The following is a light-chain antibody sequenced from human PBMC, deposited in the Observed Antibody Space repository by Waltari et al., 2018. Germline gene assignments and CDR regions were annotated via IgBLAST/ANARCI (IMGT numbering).Light chain of an antibody. Sequence: EIVLTQSPATLSLSPGERATLSCRASQSVNYYLAWFQQKPGQPPRLLIYDASNRATGIPARFSGSGSGTDFTLTISSLEPEDFAVYYCQQRTNWPLTFGGGTKVEIK. CDR1: QSVNYY. CDR3: QQRTNWPLT. V-gene: IGKV3-11*01. J-gene: IGKJ4*01. CDR2: DAS.